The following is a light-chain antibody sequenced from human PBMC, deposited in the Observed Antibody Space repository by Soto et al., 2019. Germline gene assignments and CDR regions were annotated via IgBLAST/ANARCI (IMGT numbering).Light chain of an antibody. V-gene: IGLV6-57*04. CDR1: TGNIASNY. Sequence: FMLTQPHSVSESPGKTVTISCTRSTGNIASNYVQWYQQRPGSAPTSVIYEDNQRPSGVPDRFSGSIDSSSNSASLTISGLKTDDEADSYCQSYDSSNVVFGGGTKLTVL. J-gene: IGLJ2*01. CDR3: QSYDSSNVV. CDR2: EDN.